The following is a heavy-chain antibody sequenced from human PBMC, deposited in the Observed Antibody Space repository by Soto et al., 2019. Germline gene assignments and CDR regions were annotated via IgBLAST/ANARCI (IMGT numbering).Heavy chain of an antibody. CDR3: ARVDTGLDYYFDY. CDR2: IYYSGGT. CDR1: GGSISSSSYF. V-gene: IGHV4-39*07. D-gene: IGHD1-1*01. Sequence: PSETLSLTCTVSGGSISSSSYFWGWIRQPPGKGLEWIGSIYYSGGTYYNPSLKSRVTISVDKSKNQFSLKLSSVTAADTAVYYCARVDTGLDYYFDYWGQGTLVTVSS. J-gene: IGHJ4*02.